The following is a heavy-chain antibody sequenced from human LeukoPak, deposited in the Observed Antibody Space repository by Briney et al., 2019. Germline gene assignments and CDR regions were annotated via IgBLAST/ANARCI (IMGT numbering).Heavy chain of an antibody. CDR2: IYYSGST. Sequence: SETLSLTCTVSSGSISNYYWSWIRQPPGKGLEWIGYIYYSGSTNYNPSLKSRVTISVDTSKNQFSLKLSSVTAADTAVYYCARADYYGSLEGAFDIWGQGTMVTVSS. CDR3: ARADYYGSLEGAFDI. D-gene: IGHD3-10*01. V-gene: IGHV4-59*01. CDR1: SGSISNYY. J-gene: IGHJ3*02.